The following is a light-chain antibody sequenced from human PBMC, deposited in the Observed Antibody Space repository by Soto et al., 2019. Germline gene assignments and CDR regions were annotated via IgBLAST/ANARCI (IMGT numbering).Light chain of an antibody. J-gene: IGLJ1*01. Sequence: QSVLTQPASVSGSPGQSITISCTGTSSDVGGYNHVSWYQQHPGKAPKLIIFEVRNRPSGVSDRFSASKSGNTASLTISGLQTEDEAVYYCSSYARSSSFAFGTGTKLTVL. CDR2: EVR. CDR1: SSDVGGYNH. V-gene: IGLV2-14*01. CDR3: SSYARSSSFA.